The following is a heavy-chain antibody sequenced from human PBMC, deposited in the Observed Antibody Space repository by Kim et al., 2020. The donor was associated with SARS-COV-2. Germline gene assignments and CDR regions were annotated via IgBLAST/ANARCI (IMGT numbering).Heavy chain of an antibody. CDR3: ARGAAADAFDI. Sequence: DSIKGRFTISRDNAKNSLYLQMNSLRAEDTAVYYCARGAAADAFDIWGQGTVVTVSS. J-gene: IGHJ3*02. D-gene: IGHD6-13*01. V-gene: IGHV3-21*01.